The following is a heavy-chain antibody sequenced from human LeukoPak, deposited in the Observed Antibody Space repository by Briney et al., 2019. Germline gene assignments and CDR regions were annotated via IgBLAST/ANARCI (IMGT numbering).Heavy chain of an antibody. V-gene: IGHV5-51*01. Sequence: PGESLKISCKGSGYTFSSYWIGWVRQMPGKGLEWMGIIYPGDSDTRYSPSLQGQVTISVDTSIGTAYLQWSSLKATDTAIYYCARQNDFRLDYWGQGTLVTVSS. CDR1: GYTFSSYW. CDR2: IYPGDSDT. D-gene: IGHD3-3*01. J-gene: IGHJ4*02. CDR3: ARQNDFRLDY.